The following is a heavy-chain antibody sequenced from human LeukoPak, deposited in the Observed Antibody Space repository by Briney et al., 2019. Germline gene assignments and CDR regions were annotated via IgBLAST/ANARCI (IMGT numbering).Heavy chain of an antibody. CDR1: GVSISSYY. D-gene: IGHD1-7*01. J-gene: IGHJ4*02. Sequence: SSETLSLTCTVSGVSISSYYWSWLRQPPGKGLEWIGYIYTTGSTNYNPSLKSRVTMSVDTSKNQFSLKLSSVTAPDTAVYYCARHAGPYNWNYGFFDYWGQGTLVTVSS. CDR2: IYTTGST. V-gene: IGHV4-4*09. CDR3: ARHAGPYNWNYGFFDY.